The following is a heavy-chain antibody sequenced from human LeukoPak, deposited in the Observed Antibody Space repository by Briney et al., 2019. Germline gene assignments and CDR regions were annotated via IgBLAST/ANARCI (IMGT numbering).Heavy chain of an antibody. J-gene: IGHJ6*02. CDR3: ARDRSSSIYGMDV. CDR1: GFIFSSYG. CDR2: ISYDGSNK. Sequence: GGSLRLSCAASGFIFSSYGMHWVRQAPGKGLEWVAVISYDGSNKYYADSVKGRFTISRDNSKNTLFLQMNSLRAEDTAMYYCARDRSSSIYGMDVWGQGTTVTVSS. V-gene: IGHV3-30*03. D-gene: IGHD6-13*01.